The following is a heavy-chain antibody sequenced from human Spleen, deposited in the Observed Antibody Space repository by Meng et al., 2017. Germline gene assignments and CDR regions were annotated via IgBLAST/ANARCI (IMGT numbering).Heavy chain of an antibody. CDR3: AREKLSSGWNGAILHNYGMDV. D-gene: IGHD6-19*01. CDR1: GGIFSNYV. CDR2: INAVFGTT. Sequence: SVKVSCKALGGIFSNYVIGWVRQAPGQGLEWMGGINAVFGTTNYAQKFQGRVTITTDESTSTVYMELTRLTSEDTAVYFCAREKLSSGWNGAILHNYGMDVWGQGTTVTVSS. V-gene: IGHV1-69*05. J-gene: IGHJ6*02.